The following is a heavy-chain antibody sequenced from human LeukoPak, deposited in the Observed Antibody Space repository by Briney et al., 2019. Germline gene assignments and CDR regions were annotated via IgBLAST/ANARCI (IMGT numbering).Heavy chain of an antibody. CDR2: ISGDGSRT. CDR1: GFALSSYW. V-gene: IGHV3-74*01. J-gene: IGHJ4*02. D-gene: IGHD3-22*01. CDR3: ARDPGLSGYSFLDS. Sequence: GGSLRLSCAASGFALSSYWMHWVRQAPGKGPVWVSRISGDGSRTAYADSVKGRFTISRDNAKNTLYLQMNSLRAEDTAVYYCARDPGLSGYSFLDSWGQGTLVTVSS.